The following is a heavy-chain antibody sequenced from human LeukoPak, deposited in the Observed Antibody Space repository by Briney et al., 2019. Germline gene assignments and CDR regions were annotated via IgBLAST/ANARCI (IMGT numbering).Heavy chain of an antibody. J-gene: IGHJ4*02. V-gene: IGHV3-23*01. Sequence: GGSLRLSCAASGFTFSNYAMSWVRQAPGKGLEWVSTVSGSASNTYYADSVKGRFTISRDNSKNTLYLQMNSLRAEDTAVYYCAKVRWEQWLALYYFDYWGQGTLVTVSS. CDR1: GFTFSNYA. D-gene: IGHD6-19*01. CDR3: AKVRWEQWLALYYFDY. CDR2: VSGSASNT.